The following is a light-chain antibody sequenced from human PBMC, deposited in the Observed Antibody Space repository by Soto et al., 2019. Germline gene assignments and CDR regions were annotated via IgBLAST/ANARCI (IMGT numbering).Light chain of an antibody. J-gene: IGLJ1*01. Sequence: QPVLTQPPSASGTPGQRVNISCSGSSSNIGSNTVNWYQQLPGTAPKLVISSNNQRPSGVPDRFSGSMSGTSASLAISGLQSEDEADYYCAAWEDSLDGYVFGTGTKLTVL. CDR1: SSNIGSNT. CDR2: SNN. V-gene: IGLV1-44*01. CDR3: AAWEDSLDGYV.